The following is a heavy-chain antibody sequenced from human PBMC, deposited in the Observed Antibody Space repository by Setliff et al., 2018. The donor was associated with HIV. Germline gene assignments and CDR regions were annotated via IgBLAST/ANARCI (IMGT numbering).Heavy chain of an antibody. J-gene: IGHJ4*02. V-gene: IGHV1-69*11. D-gene: IGHD3-22*01. Sequence: SVKVSCKASGDTFSNNAINWVRQAPGHGLEWMGKIIPLLDRTHYVQKFQGRVTFSADESTTTAYMELRSLKNEDAAVYYCARGGGSNGYFFDSWGQGTLGTSPQ. CDR3: ARGGGSNGYFFDS. CDR1: GDTFSNNA. CDR2: IIPLLDRT.